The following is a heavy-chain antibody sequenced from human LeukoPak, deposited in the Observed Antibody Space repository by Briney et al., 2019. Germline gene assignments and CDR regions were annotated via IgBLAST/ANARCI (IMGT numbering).Heavy chain of an antibody. Sequence: SETLSLTCTVSGGSISNYDWNWIRQPAGTGLEGIGRFFSSGSTNYNPSLKSRVTMSVDAFKNQLSLKLTSVTAADTAVYYCARLAYCSGGGCPRDYYCFMDIWGKGTMVTVSS. D-gene: IGHD2-15*01. CDR2: FFSSGST. CDR3: ARLAYCSGGGCPRDYYCFMDI. J-gene: IGHJ6*03. CDR1: GGSISNYD. V-gene: IGHV4-4*07.